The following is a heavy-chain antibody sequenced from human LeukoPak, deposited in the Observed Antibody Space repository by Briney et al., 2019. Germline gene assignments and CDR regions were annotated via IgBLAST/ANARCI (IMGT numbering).Heavy chain of an antibody. D-gene: IGHD5-18*01. CDR2: IIPIFGTA. V-gene: IGHV1-69*01. Sequence: ASVKVSCKASGGTFSSYAISWVRRAPGQGLEWMGGIIPIFGTANYAQKFQGRVTITADESTSTAYMELSSLRSEDTAVYYCARVVVSYGYYYYYGMDVWGQGTTVTVSS. CDR1: GGTFSSYA. CDR3: ARVVVSYGYYYYYGMDV. J-gene: IGHJ6*02.